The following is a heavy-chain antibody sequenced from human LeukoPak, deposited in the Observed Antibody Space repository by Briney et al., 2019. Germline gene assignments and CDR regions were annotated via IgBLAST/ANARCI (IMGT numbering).Heavy chain of an antibody. CDR3: ARFTYYYDSSGYAIDY. Sequence: ASETLSLTCTVSGGSISSSSYYWGWIRQPPGKGLEWIGSIYYSGSTYYNPSLKSRVTISVDTSKNQFSLKLSSVTAADTAVYYCARFTYYYDSSGYAIDYRGQGTLVTVSS. D-gene: IGHD3-22*01. CDR1: GGSISSSSYY. V-gene: IGHV4-39*01. CDR2: IYYSGST. J-gene: IGHJ4*02.